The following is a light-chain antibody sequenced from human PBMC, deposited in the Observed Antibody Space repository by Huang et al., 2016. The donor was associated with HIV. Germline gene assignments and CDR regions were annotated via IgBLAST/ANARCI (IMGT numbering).Light chain of an antibody. CDR1: QNINTN. V-gene: IGKV3-15*01. Sequence: EIVMTQSPGTLSVAPGERATLPGRASQNINTNLAWFQQKPGQAPRLLIYAASTRTADFPARFSGSGSRTEFTLTISSLQSEDIAVYYCQQYNDWPRSFGQGTKVEIK. J-gene: IGKJ1*01. CDR3: QQYNDWPRS. CDR2: AAS.